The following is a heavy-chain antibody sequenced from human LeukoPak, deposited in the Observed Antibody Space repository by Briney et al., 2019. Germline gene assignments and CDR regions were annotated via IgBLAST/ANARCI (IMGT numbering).Heavy chain of an antibody. J-gene: IGHJ4*02. CDR1: GFTFSSYG. Sequence: GSLGLSCAASGFTFSSYGMHWVRQAPGKGLEWVAFIRYDGSNKYYADSVKGRFTISRDNSKNTLYLQMNSLRAEDTAVYYCARVDSPSIRYGDYFDYWGQGTLVTVSS. V-gene: IGHV3-30*02. CDR3: ARVDSPSIRYGDYFDY. CDR2: IRYDGSNK. D-gene: IGHD3-9*01.